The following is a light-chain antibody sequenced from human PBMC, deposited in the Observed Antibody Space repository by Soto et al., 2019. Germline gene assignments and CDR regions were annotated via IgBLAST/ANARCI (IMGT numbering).Light chain of an antibody. CDR3: HQYTGSPFA. Sequence: EILLTQSPGTLSLSPGERATLSCRASRSVTNNYLAWYQHKPGQAPRLLIFRASSRATGIPDRFSGSGSGTDFTLTISRLEPEDFAVYYCHQYTGSPFAFGGGTKVEI. CDR1: RSVTNNY. CDR2: RAS. J-gene: IGKJ4*01. V-gene: IGKV3-20*01.